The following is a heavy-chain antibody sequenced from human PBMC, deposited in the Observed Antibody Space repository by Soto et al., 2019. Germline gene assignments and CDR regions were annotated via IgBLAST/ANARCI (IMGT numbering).Heavy chain of an antibody. J-gene: IGHJ5*02. D-gene: IGHD2-2*02. CDR3: ASGYCSSTICYIWDNWFDP. Sequence: QVQLQESGPGLVKPSETLSLTCTVSGGSISSYYWSWIRQPPGKGLEWIGYIHYSGRTNYNPSLKSRATISVDPSKHPCPLQRSSVTAADTAVYYYASGYCSSTICYIWDNWFDPWGQGTLVTVSS. V-gene: IGHV4-59*12. CDR2: IHYSGRT. CDR1: GGSISSYY.